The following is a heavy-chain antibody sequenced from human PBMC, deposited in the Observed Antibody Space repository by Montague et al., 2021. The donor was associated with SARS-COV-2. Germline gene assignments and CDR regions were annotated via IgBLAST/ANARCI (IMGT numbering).Heavy chain of an antibody. CDR1: GYTLTELS. J-gene: IGHJ5*02. D-gene: IGHD3-9*01. V-gene: IGHV1-24*01. Sequence: SVKVSCKVSGYTLTELSMHWVRQAPGKGLEWMGGFDPEDGETIYAQKFQGRVTMTEDTSTDTAYMELSSLRSEDTAVYYCATRRRYDILTGYYPWGQGTLVTVSS. CDR3: ATRRRYDILTGYYP. CDR2: FDPEDGET.